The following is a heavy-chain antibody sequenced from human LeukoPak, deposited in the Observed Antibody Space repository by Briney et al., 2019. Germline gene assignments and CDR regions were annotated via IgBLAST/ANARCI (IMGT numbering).Heavy chain of an antibody. D-gene: IGHD6-13*01. V-gene: IGHV3-21*01. J-gene: IGHJ5*02. CDR2: ISSSSSYI. CDR3: ARTRAAAGYSSFWFDP. CDR1: GFTFSSYS. Sequence: GGSLRLSCAASGFTFSSYSMNWVRQAPGKGLEWVSSISSSSSYIYYADSVKGRFTISRDNAKNSLYLQMNSLRAEDTAVYYCARTRAAAGYSSFWFDPWGQGTLVTVSS.